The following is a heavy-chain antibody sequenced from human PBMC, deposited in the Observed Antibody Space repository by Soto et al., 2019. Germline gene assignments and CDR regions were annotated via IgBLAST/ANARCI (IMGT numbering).Heavy chain of an antibody. V-gene: IGHV1-69*13. Sequence: SVKVSCKASGVTFSSYAISWVRQAPGQGLEWMGGIIPIFGTANYAQKFQGRVTITADESTSTAYMELSGLRSEDTAVYYCARASGSYYHDAFDIWGQGTMVTVSS. CDR1: GVTFSSYA. J-gene: IGHJ3*02. CDR2: IIPIFGTA. D-gene: IGHD3-10*01. CDR3: ARASGSYYHDAFDI.